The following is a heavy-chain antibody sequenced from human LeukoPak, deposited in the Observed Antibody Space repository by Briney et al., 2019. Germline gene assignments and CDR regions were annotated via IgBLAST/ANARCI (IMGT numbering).Heavy chain of an antibody. CDR3: ARVQSKLVGATYGPFDY. Sequence: GASVKVSCKASGGTFSSYAISWVRQAPGQGLEWMGGIIPIFGTANYAQKFQGRVTITADESTSTAYMELSSLRSEDTAVYYCARVQSKLVGATYGPFDYWGQGTLVTVSS. CDR2: IIPIFGTA. D-gene: IGHD1-26*01. J-gene: IGHJ4*02. V-gene: IGHV1-69*13. CDR1: GGTFSSYA.